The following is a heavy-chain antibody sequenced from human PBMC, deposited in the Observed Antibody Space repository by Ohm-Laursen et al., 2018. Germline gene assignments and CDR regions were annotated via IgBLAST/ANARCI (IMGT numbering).Heavy chain of an antibody. CDR2: IDISGTII. CDR3: AKDIASLSTVTTPLGFDY. Sequence: GSLRLSCSASGFSFSDYFMSWIRQAPGKGLEWLAYIDISGTIIYYADSVKGRFTISRDNAKNSLYLQMNSLRAEDTALYYCAKDIASLSTVTTPLGFDYWGQGTLVTVSS. V-gene: IGHV3-11*01. CDR1: GFSFSDYF. D-gene: IGHD4-17*01. J-gene: IGHJ4*02.